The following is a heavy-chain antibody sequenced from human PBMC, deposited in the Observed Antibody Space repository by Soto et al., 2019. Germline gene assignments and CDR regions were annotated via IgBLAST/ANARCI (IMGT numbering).Heavy chain of an antibody. Sequence: SETLSLTCTVSGGSVSSYYWSWIRQSPGKGLDWIGYIYYSGSTKHKPSLKSRVTISVDTSKNQFSLKLSSVTAADTAVYYCARGLRYGSGSYSINWFDPWGQGTLVTVSS. J-gene: IGHJ5*02. CDR3: ARGLRYGSGSYSINWFDP. CDR2: IYYSGST. CDR1: GGSVSSYY. V-gene: IGHV4-59*02. D-gene: IGHD3-10*01.